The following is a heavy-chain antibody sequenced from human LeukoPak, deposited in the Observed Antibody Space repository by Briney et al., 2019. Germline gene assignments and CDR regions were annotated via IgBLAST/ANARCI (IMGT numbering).Heavy chain of an antibody. V-gene: IGHV4-34*01. CDR3: ARAIWFGEGHDY. CDR1: GGSFSGYY. CDR2: INHSGST. D-gene: IGHD3-10*01. J-gene: IGHJ4*02. Sequence: SETLSLTCAVYGGSFSGYYWSWIRQPPGKGLEWIGEINHSGSTNYNPSLKSRVTISIDTSKNQLSLRLSSVTAADTAVYYCARAIWFGEGHDYWGQGTLVTVSS.